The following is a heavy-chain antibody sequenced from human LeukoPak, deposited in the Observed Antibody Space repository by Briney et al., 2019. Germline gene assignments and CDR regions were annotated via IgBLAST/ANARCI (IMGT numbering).Heavy chain of an antibody. CDR1: GFTFSSYA. Sequence: GRSLRLSCAASGFTFSSYAMHWVRQAPGKGLEWVAVISYDGSNKYYADSVKGRFTISRDNSKNTLYLQMNSLRAEDTAVNYCAGSGWYGRDYFDYWGQGTLVTVSS. CDR2: ISYDGSNK. J-gene: IGHJ4*02. V-gene: IGHV3-30-3*01. CDR3: AGSGWYGRDYFDY. D-gene: IGHD6-19*01.